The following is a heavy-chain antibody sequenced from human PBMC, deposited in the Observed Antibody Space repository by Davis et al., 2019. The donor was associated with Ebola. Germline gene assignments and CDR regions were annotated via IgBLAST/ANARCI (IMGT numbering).Heavy chain of an antibody. V-gene: IGHV5-10-1*01. CDR2: IDPSDSYT. Sequence: GESLKISCTGSAYSFTSYWISWVRQMPGKGLEWMGRIDPSDSYTNYSPSFQGHVTISADKSISTAYLQWSSLKASDTAMYYCAESGYSYGYHWFDPWGQGTLVTVSS. D-gene: IGHD5-18*01. CDR1: AYSFTSYW. CDR3: AESGYSYGYHWFDP. J-gene: IGHJ5*02.